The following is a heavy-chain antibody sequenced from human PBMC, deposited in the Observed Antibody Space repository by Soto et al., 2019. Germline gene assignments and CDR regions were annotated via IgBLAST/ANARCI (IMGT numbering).Heavy chain of an antibody. D-gene: IGHD6-19*01. V-gene: IGHV1-18*01. J-gene: IGHJ4*02. Sequence: ASVKVSCKASGYTFTSYGIVWVRQAPGQGLEWMGWISAYSGETRYAEKFQDRVTLTTDTSTKTAYMDLRNLKSDDTAVFWCARGPVDGSDFWGRG. CDR3: ARGPVDGSDF. CDR1: GYTFTSYG. CDR2: ISAYSGET.